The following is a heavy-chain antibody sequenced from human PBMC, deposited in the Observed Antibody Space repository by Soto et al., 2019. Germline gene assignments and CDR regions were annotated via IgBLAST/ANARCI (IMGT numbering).Heavy chain of an antibody. CDR3: ARDGGLRIVGATTEGYYYGMDV. J-gene: IGHJ6*02. V-gene: IGHV3-30-3*01. CDR2: ISYDGSNK. CDR1: GFTFSSYA. Sequence: SGGSLRLSCAASGFTFSSYAMHWVRQAPGKGLEWVAVISYDGSNKYYADSVKGRFTISRDNSKNTLYLQMNSLRAEDTAVYYCARDGGLRIVGATTEGYYYGMDVWGQGTTVTVSS. D-gene: IGHD1-26*01.